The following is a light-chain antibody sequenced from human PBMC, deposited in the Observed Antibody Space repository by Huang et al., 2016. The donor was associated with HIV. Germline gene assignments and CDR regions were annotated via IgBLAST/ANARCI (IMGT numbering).Light chain of an antibody. J-gene: IGKJ3*01. Sequence: EIVLTQSPATLSLSPGERATLSCRASQGVSNYLAWYQQKPGQAPRLLIYDASNRATGSPARFSGSGSGTDFTLTISSLEPEDFAVYYCQQRSNWPVFTFGPGTKVDIK. CDR3: QQRSNWPVFT. V-gene: IGKV3-11*01. CDR1: QGVSNY. CDR2: DAS.